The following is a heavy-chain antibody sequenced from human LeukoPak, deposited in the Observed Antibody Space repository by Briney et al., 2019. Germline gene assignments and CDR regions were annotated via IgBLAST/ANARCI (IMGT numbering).Heavy chain of an antibody. CDR1: GFTFGDYA. Sequence: GGSLRLSCTASGFTFGDYAMSWVRQAPGKGLEWVGFIRSKAYGGTTEYAASVKGRFTISRDDSKSIAYLQMNSLKTEDTAVYYCTRTTIFGAVIIVSVLDYWGQGTLVTVSS. J-gene: IGHJ4*02. CDR2: IRSKAYGGTT. D-gene: IGHD3-3*01. V-gene: IGHV3-49*04. CDR3: TRTTIFGAVIIVSVLDY.